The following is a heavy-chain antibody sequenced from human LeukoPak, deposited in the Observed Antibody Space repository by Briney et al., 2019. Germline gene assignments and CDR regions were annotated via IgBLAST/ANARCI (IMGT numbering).Heavy chain of an antibody. J-gene: IGHJ6*02. D-gene: IGHD3-10*01. V-gene: IGHV4-39*07. CDR2: IFYTGNA. CDR3: ARGYYYGSGSFGLYYYYGMDV. CDR1: GGSISSSTYY. Sequence: SETLSLTCTVSGGSISSSTYYWGWIRQPPGKGLEWIGSIFYTGNAYYNPSLKTRVTISVDTSKNQFSLKLSSVTAADTAVYYCARGYYYGSGSFGLYYYYGMDVWGQGTTVTVSS.